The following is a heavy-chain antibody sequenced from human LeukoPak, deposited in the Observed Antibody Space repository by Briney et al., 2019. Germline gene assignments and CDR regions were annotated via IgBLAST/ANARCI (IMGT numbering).Heavy chain of an antibody. J-gene: IGHJ4*02. D-gene: IGHD4-23*01. CDR3: ARDYGGSSPFDY. V-gene: IGHV3-21*01. CDR2: IDTSSGYI. Sequence: TGGSLRLSCAASGFAFSRYNMNWVRQAAGRGLEWVASIDTSSGYIHYADSVKGRFTISRDNAKNSLYLQMNSLRAEDTAVYYCARDYGGSSPFDYWGQGTLVTVSS. CDR1: GFAFSRYN.